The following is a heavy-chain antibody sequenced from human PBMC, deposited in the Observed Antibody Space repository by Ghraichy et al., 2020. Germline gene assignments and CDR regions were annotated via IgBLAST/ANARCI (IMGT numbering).Heavy chain of an antibody. CDR1: GFTFSSYA. J-gene: IGHJ6*03. CDR2: LSGSGVST. D-gene: IGHD3-10*02. Sequence: LSLTCAASGFTFSSYAMSWVRQAPGKGLEWVSALSGSGVSTYYADSVKGRFTISRDNAKNTLFLQMSSLRAEETAIYYCAKHTAVCSYDYMDVWGKGTTVTVSS. V-gene: IGHV3-23*01. CDR3: AKHTAVCSYDYMDV.